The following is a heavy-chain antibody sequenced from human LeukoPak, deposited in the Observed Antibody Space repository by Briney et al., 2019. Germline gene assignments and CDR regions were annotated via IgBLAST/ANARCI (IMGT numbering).Heavy chain of an antibody. V-gene: IGHV4-39*01. CDR3: ARQPPWGTMIVVHYFDY. CDR2: VYYTGGT. J-gene: IGHJ4*02. CDR1: GDSTSNSQYY. Sequence: SETLSLTCTVSGDSTSNSQYYWAWIPQSPGKGLEWIGGVYYTGGTFYNPSLKSRVTVSIDTSRNLFSLKLRSLTAADTAVYYCARQPPWGTMIVVHYFDYWGRGTLVAVSS. D-gene: IGHD3-22*01.